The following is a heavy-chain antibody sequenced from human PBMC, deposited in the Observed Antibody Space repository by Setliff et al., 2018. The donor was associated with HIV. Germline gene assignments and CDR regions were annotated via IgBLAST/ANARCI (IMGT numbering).Heavy chain of an antibody. V-gene: IGHV4-31*03. CDR3: ARVPPLKAFGGVISLYYFDY. CDR1: GGSISSGNYY. J-gene: IGHJ4*02. CDR2: IYYSGAT. Sequence: SETLSLTCTVSGGSISSGNYYWNWIRQHPGKGLEWIGYIYYSGATYYNPSLKSRVTLSIDTSKNQFSLKLSSVTAADTAVYYCARVPPLKAFGGVISLYYFDYWGQGTLVTVSS. D-gene: IGHD3-16*02.